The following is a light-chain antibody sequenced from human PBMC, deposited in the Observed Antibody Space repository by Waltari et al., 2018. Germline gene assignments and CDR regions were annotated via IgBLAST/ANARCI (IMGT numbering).Light chain of an antibody. J-gene: IGKJ4*01. Sequence: IVLTQSPDTLSLSSGQRATLSCRASQTINNNFLVWYQQKPGQAPRLLIHGASSRATGFPDRFSGSGSGTDFTLTISRLEPEDVAVYYCQQYDGSILTFGGGTKVEI. V-gene: IGKV3-20*01. CDR2: GAS. CDR1: QTINNNF. CDR3: QQYDGSILT.